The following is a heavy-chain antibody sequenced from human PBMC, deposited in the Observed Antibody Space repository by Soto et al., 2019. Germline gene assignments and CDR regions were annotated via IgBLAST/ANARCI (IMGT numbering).Heavy chain of an antibody. V-gene: IGHV1-69*01. Sequence: QVQLVQSGAEVKKPGSSVKVSCKASGGTFSSYAISWVRQAPGQGLEWMGEISPIFGTANYAQKFQGRVTMTADESTSSAYLELGSLRSEDMAMYYCARDYYYDSSGYYYGSFDYWGQGTLVTVST. J-gene: IGHJ4*02. CDR1: GGTFSSYA. CDR2: ISPIFGTA. CDR3: ARDYYYDSSGYYYGSFDY. D-gene: IGHD3-22*01.